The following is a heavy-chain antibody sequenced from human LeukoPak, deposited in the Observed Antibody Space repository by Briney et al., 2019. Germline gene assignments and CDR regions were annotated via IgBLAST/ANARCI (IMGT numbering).Heavy chain of an antibody. V-gene: IGHV3-7*01. CDR3: ARDWDY. J-gene: IGHJ4*02. CDR2: VKKDASEK. CDR1: GFTFSNNW. Sequence: GGSLRLSCAASGFTFSNNWMTWVRQAPGKGLEWVASVKKDASEKYYVDSVKGRFTISRDNAKNSLYLQMNSLRAEDTAVYYCARDWDYWGQGTLVTVSS.